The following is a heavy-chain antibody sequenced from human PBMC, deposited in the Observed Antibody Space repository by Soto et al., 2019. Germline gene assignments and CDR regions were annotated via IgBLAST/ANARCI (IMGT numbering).Heavy chain of an antibody. CDR3: ARLGYCSGGSCYERDYYYYYGMDV. J-gene: IGHJ6*02. V-gene: IGHV1-18*01. CDR1: GYTFTSYG. D-gene: IGHD2-15*01. Sequence: ASVKVSCKASGYTFTSYGISWVRQAPGQGLEWMGWISAYNGNTNYAQKLQGRVTMTTDTSTSTAYMELRSLRSDDTAVYYCARLGYCSGGSCYERDYYYYYGMDVWGQGTTVTLSS. CDR2: ISAYNGNT.